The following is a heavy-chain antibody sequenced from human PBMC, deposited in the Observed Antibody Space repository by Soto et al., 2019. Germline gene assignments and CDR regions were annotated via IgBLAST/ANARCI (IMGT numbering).Heavy chain of an antibody. V-gene: IGHV3-53*01. CDR3: ARVGPYASGTYSFRHNRFDP. CDR1: GFTVTSSH. Sequence: PGGSLRLSCAASGFTVTSSHMTWVRQAPGKGLEWVSVVFIGSTTQYAASVKGRFTISIDKSENTMYLQMNSLRAEDTAVYYCARVGPYASGTYSFRHNRFDPWGQGTQVTVSS. CDR2: VFIGSTT. D-gene: IGHD3-10*01. J-gene: IGHJ5*02.